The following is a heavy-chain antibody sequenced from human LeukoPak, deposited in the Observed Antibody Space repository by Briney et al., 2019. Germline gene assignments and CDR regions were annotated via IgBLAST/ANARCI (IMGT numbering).Heavy chain of an antibody. J-gene: IGHJ4*02. V-gene: IGHV3-33*01. CDR2: IWYDGSNK. CDR3: ARVGYSSSSYHTSFDY. CDR1: GFTFSSYG. Sequence: GGSLRLSCAASGFTFSSYGMHWVRQAPGKGLEWVAVIWYDGSNKYYADSVKGRFTISRDNSKNTLYLQMNSLRAEDTAVYYCARVGYSSSSYHTSFDYWGQGTLVTVSS. D-gene: IGHD6-13*01.